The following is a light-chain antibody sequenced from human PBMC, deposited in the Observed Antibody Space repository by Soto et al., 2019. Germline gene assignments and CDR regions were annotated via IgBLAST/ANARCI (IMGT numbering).Light chain of an antibody. J-gene: IGKJ4*01. CDR1: QSVGSN. V-gene: IGKV3-11*01. CDR2: DAS. CDR3: QQRSNWPLT. Sequence: IVLTQSSATLSLSPGERATLSCRASQSVGSNLAWFRQKPGQAPSLLIYDASKRATGIPARVSGSGSGTDFTVTISSLEPEDFAVYYCQQRSNWPLTFGGGTKVDIK.